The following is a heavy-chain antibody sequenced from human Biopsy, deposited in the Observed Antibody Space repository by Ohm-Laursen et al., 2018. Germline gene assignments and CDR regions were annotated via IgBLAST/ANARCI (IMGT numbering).Heavy chain of an antibody. V-gene: IGHV1-69*04. CDR3: ASGDIGGIGLDV. CDR1: GDTFTTSA. CDR2: IIPILGTV. J-gene: IGHJ6*02. D-gene: IGHD3-10*01. Sequence: GASVKVSCKASGDTFTTSAISWVRQVPGQGLDWMGRIIPILGTVDHGQNFQGRVTIRADTSTTFLELTSLRYDDTAVYYCASGDIGGIGLDVWGLGTTVTVSS.